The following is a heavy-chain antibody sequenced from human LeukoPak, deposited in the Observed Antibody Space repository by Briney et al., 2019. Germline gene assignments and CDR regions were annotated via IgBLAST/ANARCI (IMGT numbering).Heavy chain of an antibody. Sequence: SETLSLTCTVSGGSISSGGYYWSWIRQHPGKGLEWIGYIYYSGSTYYNPSLKSRVTISVDTSKNQFSLKLSSVTAADTAVYYCARYYHDSSGYYYSHFDYWGQGTLVTVSS. CDR2: IYYSGST. D-gene: IGHD3-22*01. CDR3: ARYYHDSSGYYYSHFDY. J-gene: IGHJ4*02. CDR1: GGSISSGGYY. V-gene: IGHV4-31*03.